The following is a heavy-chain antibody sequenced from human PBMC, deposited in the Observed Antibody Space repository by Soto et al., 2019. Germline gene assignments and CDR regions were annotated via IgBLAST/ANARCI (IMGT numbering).Heavy chain of an antibody. CDR1: GFTFSTYA. J-gene: IGHJ4*02. Sequence: GGSLRLSCAASGFTFSTYAMSWVRQAPGKGLEWVSAISGSGGSTYYADSVKGRSTISRDNSKNTLYLQMNSLRAEDTAVYYCAKGPITMVRGVIIYPDYWGQGTLVTVSS. V-gene: IGHV3-23*01. D-gene: IGHD3-10*01. CDR2: ISGSGGST. CDR3: AKGPITMVRGVIIYPDY.